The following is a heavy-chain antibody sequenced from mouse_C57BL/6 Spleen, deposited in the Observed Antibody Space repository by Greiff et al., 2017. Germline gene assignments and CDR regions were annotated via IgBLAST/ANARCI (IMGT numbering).Heavy chain of an antibody. CDR1: GFNIKDDY. CDR2: IDPENGDT. CDR3: TPYYSNYLGFAY. J-gene: IGHJ3*01. D-gene: IGHD2-5*01. Sequence: EVMLVESGAELVRPGASVKLSCTASGFNIKDDYMHWVKQRPEQGLEWIGWIDPENGDTEYASKFQGKATITADTSSNTAYLQLSSLTSEDTAVYYCTPYYSNYLGFAYWGQGTLVTVSA. V-gene: IGHV14-4*01.